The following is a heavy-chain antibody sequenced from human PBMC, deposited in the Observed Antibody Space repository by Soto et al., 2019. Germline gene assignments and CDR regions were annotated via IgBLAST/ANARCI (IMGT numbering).Heavy chain of an antibody. J-gene: IGHJ6*04. CDR3: ARGDGLDV. V-gene: IGHV4-39*01. D-gene: IGHD3-16*01. Sequence: GWIRQPPGKGLEWIGSIYYSGSTYYNPSLKSRVTISVDTSKNQSSLKLSSVAAADTAVYYCARGDGLDVWGKGTTVTVSS. CDR2: IYYSGST.